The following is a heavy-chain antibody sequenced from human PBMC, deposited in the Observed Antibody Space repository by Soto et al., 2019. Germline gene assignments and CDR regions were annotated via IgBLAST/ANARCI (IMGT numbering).Heavy chain of an antibody. J-gene: IGHJ3*02. D-gene: IGHD5-12*01. CDR2: ISSGGITI. CDR1: GFTFSDYY. V-gene: IGHV3-11*01. Sequence: GGSLRLSCAASGFTFSDYYMSWIRQAPGKGLEWVSYISSGGITIYYADSVKGRSTISRDNAKNSLYLQMNSLRAEDTAVYYCAGGYGSGDAFDIWGQGTMVTVSS. CDR3: AGGYGSGDAFDI.